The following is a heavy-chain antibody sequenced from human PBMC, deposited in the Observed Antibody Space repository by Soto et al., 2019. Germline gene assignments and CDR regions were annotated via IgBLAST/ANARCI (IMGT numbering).Heavy chain of an antibody. CDR3: AHRRHYDSSGYYDLVFGY. CDR1: GFSLSTSGVG. Sequence: QITLKESGPTLVKPTQTLTLTCTFSGFSLSTSGVGVGWIRQPPGKALEWLALIYWDDDKRYSPSLKSRLTITKDTSKNQVVRTMTNMDPVDTATYYCAHRRHYDSSGYYDLVFGYWGQGTLVTVSS. J-gene: IGHJ4*02. CDR2: IYWDDDK. D-gene: IGHD3-22*01. V-gene: IGHV2-5*02.